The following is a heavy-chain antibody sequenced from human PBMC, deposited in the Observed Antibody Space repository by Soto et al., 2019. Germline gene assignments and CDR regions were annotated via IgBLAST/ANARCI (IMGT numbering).Heavy chain of an antibody. CDR2: ISSGGRT. D-gene: IGHD6-13*01. Sequence: GGSLRLSCAVSGFTFSTYDMSWVRQAPGKGLEWVSSISSGGRTFYADSVKGRFTISRDNSKNTLYLQMNSLRAEDTAVYYCGRDRSFIPYWGPGTLVTVSS. V-gene: IGHV3-23*01. CDR3: GRDRSFIPY. J-gene: IGHJ4*02. CDR1: GFTFSTYD.